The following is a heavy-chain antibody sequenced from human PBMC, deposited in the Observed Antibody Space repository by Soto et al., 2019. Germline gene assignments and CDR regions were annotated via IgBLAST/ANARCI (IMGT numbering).Heavy chain of an antibody. Sequence: SETLSLTCTVSGGSISSSSYYWGWIRQPPGEGLEWIGSIYYSGSTYYNPSLKSRVTISVDTSKNQFSLRLSSVTAADTAVYYCARVGEATILHYYYYGMDVWGQGTTVTV. J-gene: IGHJ6*02. V-gene: IGHV4-39*01. CDR2: IYYSGST. CDR3: ARVGEATILHYYYYGMDV. CDR1: GGSISSSSYY. D-gene: IGHD5-12*01.